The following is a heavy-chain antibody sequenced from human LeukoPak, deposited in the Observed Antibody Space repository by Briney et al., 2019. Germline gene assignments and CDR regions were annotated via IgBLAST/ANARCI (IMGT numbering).Heavy chain of an antibody. CDR3: AKDSHWILFDD. V-gene: IGHV4-38-2*02. D-gene: IGHD2-2*03. J-gene: IGHJ4*02. CDR2: IYHSGRT. CDR1: GYSISSGYY. Sequence: PSETLSLTCTVSGYSISSGYYWGWIRQPPGKGLEWIGSIYHSGRTFYNPSLKSRVTISVDTSKNQFSLKLTSVTAADTAVYYCAKDSHWILFDDWGQGTLVTVSS.